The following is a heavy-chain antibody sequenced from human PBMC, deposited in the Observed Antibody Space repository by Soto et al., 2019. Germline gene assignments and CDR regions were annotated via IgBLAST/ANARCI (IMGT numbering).Heavy chain of an antibody. V-gene: IGHV3-23*01. CDR1: GFTFSSYA. CDR2: ISGSGGST. J-gene: IGHJ4*02. CDR3: AKDWWRGIAVAGHYYFDY. D-gene: IGHD6-19*01. Sequence: GGSLRLSCAASGFTFSSYAMSWVRQAPGKGLEWVSAISGSGGSTYYADSVKGRFTISRDNSKNTLYLQMNSLRAEDTAVYYCAKDWWRGIAVAGHYYFDYWGQGTLVTVSS.